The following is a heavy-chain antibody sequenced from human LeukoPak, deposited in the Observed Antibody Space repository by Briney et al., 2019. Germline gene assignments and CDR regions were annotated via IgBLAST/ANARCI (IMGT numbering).Heavy chain of an antibody. CDR3: AIGRYYYDTRGYSSWFDT. J-gene: IGHJ5*02. CDR1: GYSISSGYY. Sequence: PSETLSLTCAVSGYSISSGYYWGWIRQPPGKGLEWIGSIYHSVSTYYTPSLKSRVTISVDTSKNQFSLKLSSVTAADTAVYYCAIGRYYYDTRGYSSWFDTWGQGTMVTVSS. V-gene: IGHV4-38-2*01. CDR2: IYHSVST. D-gene: IGHD3-22*01.